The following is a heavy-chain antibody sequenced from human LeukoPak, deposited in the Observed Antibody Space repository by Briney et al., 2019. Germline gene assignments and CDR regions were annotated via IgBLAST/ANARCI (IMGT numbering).Heavy chain of an antibody. CDR3: ARLSYYYGSDN. CDR2: IYYSGST. V-gene: IGHV4-39*01. CDR1: GGSISSSSYY. J-gene: IGHJ4*02. Sequence: PSETLSLTCTVSGGSISSSSYYWGWIRQPPGKGLEWIGSIYYSGSTYYNPSLKSRVTISVDTSKNQFSLKLSSVTAADTAVYYCARLSYYYGSDNWGQGTLVTVSS. D-gene: IGHD3-10*01.